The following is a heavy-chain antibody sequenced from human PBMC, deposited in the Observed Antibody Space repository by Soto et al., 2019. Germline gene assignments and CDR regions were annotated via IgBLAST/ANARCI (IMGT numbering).Heavy chain of an antibody. D-gene: IGHD3-22*01. CDR2: ITPMFGTP. CDR3: ARDGTLYDSRAYYYLY. CDR1: VGTFSSYT. V-gene: IGHV1-69*13. J-gene: IGHJ4*02. Sequence: SVKVSCKASVGTFSSYTITWVRQAPGQGLEWMGGITPMFGTPNYAQKFRGRVTITADESTTTAYMELSSLRSEDTAMYFCARDGTLYDSRAYYYLYWGQGTLVTVSS.